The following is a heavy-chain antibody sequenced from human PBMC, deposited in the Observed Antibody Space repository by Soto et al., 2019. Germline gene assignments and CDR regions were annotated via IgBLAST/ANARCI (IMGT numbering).Heavy chain of an antibody. V-gene: IGHV3-30*18. D-gene: IGHD2-15*01. CDR1: GFTFSSYG. CDR3: VKQAHGLDGVAFDY. Sequence: PGGSLRLSCAASGFTFSSYGMHWVRQAPGKGLEWVAVISYDGSNKYYADSVKDRFTISRDNSKNTLFLQMGSLRPEDTAIYYCVKQAHGLDGVAFDYWGQGTQVTVSS. J-gene: IGHJ4*02. CDR2: ISYDGSNK.